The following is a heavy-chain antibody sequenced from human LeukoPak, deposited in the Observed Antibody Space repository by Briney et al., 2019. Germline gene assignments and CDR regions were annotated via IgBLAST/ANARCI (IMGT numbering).Heavy chain of an antibody. J-gene: IGHJ3*02. CDR3: AKLYREVAANDAFDI. D-gene: IGHD2-15*01. CDR1: GYSFTSYW. CDR2: IDPSDSYT. Sequence: GESLKISCKGSGYSFTSYWISWVRQMPGKGLEWMGRIDPSDSYTNYSPSFQGHVTISADKSISTAYLQWSSLKASDTAMYYCAKLYREVAANDAFDIWGQGTMVTVSS. V-gene: IGHV5-10-1*01.